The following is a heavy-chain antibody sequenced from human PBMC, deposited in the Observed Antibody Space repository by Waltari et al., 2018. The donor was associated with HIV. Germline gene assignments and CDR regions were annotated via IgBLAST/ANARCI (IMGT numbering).Heavy chain of an antibody. D-gene: IGHD6-25*01. CDR1: GYSFSNYW. CDR2: IFPGDSAA. CDR3: ARGTAGDGYTYF. J-gene: IGHJ4*02. V-gene: IGHV5-51*01. Sequence: EVHLLQSGAEVKQPGESLKISCQGFGYSFSNYWVGWVRQAPGGGLQWMGVIFPGDSAATYIPSVKGHVKLSADMSNNIASVQWGSLKCSDTGTYLCARGTAGDGYTYFWGQGTLVTVAS.